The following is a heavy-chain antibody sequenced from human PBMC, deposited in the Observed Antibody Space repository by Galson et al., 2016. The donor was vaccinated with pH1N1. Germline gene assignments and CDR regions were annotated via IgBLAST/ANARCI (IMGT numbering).Heavy chain of an antibody. CDR2: IKEDGSEK. J-gene: IGHJ4*02. D-gene: IGHD3/OR15-3a*01. Sequence: SLRLSCAASGFTFSSYWMSWVRQAPGKGLEWVATIKEDGSEKYYVDSVKGRFTISRDTAKSSLFLQMSSLRPDDPAVYSCARVTSGGFGLVIIPFPYYFDYWGQGTLVTVAS. CDR3: ARVTSGGFGLVIIPFPYYFDY. CDR1: GFTFSSYW. V-gene: IGHV3-7*03.